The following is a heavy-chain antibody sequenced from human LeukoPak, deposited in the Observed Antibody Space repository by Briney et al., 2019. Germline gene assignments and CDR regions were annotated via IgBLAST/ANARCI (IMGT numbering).Heavy chain of an antibody. V-gene: IGHV3-23*01. CDR1: GITLSNYG. CDR3: AKRGVVIRVILVGFHKEANYFDS. CDR2: ISDRGGRI. J-gene: IGHJ4*02. Sequence: GGSLRLSCAVSGITLSNYGMSWVRQAPGKGLDWVAGISDRGGRIKYADSVKGRFTISRDNPKNALFLQMNSLRPEDTAVYFCAKRGVVIRVILVGFHKEANYFDSWGQGALVTVSS. D-gene: IGHD3-22*01.